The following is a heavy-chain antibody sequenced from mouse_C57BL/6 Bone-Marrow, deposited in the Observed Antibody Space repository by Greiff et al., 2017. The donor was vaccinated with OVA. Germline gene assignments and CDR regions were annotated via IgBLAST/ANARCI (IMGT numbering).Heavy chain of an antibody. J-gene: IGHJ1*03. CDR1: GYTFTSYW. V-gene: IGHV1-55*01. CDR2: IYPGSGST. Sequence: VKLKQPGAELVKPGASVKMSCKASGYTFTSYWITWVKQRPGQGLEWIGDIYPGSGSTNYNEKFKSKATLTVDTSSSTAYMQLSSLTSEDSAVYYCARGACSYWYFDVWGTGTTVTVSS. CDR3: ARGACSYWYFDV.